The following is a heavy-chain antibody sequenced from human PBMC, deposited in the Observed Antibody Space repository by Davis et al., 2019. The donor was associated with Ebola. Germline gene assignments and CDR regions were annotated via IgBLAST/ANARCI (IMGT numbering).Heavy chain of an antibody. CDR3: AKDQTSCSGGSCYLFYYYYYGMDV. J-gene: IGHJ6*04. CDR2: ISYDGSNK. D-gene: IGHD2-15*01. V-gene: IGHV3-30*18. CDR1: GFTFSSYG. Sequence: GESLKISCAASGFTFSSYGMHWVRQAPGKGLEWVAVISYDGSNKYYADSVKGRFTISRDNSKNTLYLQMNSLRAEDTAVYYCAKDQTSCSGGSCYLFYYYYYGMDVWGKGTTVTVSS.